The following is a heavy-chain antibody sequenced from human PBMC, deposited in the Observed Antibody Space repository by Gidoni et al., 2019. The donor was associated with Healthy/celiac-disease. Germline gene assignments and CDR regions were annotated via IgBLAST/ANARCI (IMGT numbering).Heavy chain of an antibody. V-gene: IGHV4-30-4*01. CDR3: ARAQFYDYIWGSSVGAFDI. CDR2: IYYSGST. J-gene: IGHJ3*02. D-gene: IGHD3-16*01. CDR1: GGSISSGDYY. Sequence: QVQLQESGPGLVKPSQTLSLTCTVSGGSISSGDYYWSWIRQPPGKGLEWIGYIYYSGSTYYNPSLKSRGTISVDTSKNQFSLKLSSVTAADTAVYYCARAQFYDYIWGSSVGAFDIWGQGTMVTVSS.